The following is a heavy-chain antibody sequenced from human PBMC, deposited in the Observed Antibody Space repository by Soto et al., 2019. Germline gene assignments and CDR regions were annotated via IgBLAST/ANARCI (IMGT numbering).Heavy chain of an antibody. Sequence: QVQLVESGGGVVQPGNSLRLSCAASGFTFSVYAIHWVRQAPGKGLEWVAVIYYDGSNKYYADSVKGRFTISRDNSKNTAFLQMNSLRPKDTAVYFCARDLKSSDDWYFDYWGRGILVTVSS. CDR2: IYYDGSNK. CDR1: GFTFSVYA. CDR3: ARDLKSSDDWYFDY. J-gene: IGHJ4*02. D-gene: IGHD3-9*01. V-gene: IGHV3-33*01.